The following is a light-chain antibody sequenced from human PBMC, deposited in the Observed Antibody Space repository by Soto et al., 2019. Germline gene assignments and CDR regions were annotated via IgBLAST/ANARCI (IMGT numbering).Light chain of an antibody. Sequence: DIQMTQSPSTLSASVGDRVSRTCRASQSISSWLAWYQHKPGKAPKLLIYDASNLDSGVPSRFSGSGSGTEFSLTISNLQPDDCATYYCQQYENYWTFGQGTKVDI. J-gene: IGKJ1*01. CDR2: DAS. CDR1: QSISSW. V-gene: IGKV1-5*01. CDR3: QQYENYWT.